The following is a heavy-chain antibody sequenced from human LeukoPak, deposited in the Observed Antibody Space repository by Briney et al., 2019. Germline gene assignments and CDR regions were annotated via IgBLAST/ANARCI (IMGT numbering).Heavy chain of an antibody. J-gene: IGHJ6*03. CDR1: GFTFSGSA. CDR3: TRTTSSSWSHDYYYYYMDV. D-gene: IGHD6-13*01. V-gene: IGHV3-73*01. CDR2: IRSKANSYAT. Sequence: GGSLRLSCAASGFTFSGSAMHWVRQASGKGLEWVGRIRSKANSYATAYAASVKGRFTISRDDSKNTAYLQMNSLKTEDTAVYYCTRTTSSSWSHDYYYYYMDVWGKGTTVTVSS.